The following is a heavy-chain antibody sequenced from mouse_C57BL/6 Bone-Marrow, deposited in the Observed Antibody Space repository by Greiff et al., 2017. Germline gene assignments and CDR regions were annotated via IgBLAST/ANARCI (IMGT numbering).Heavy chain of an antibody. V-gene: IGHV1-7*01. D-gene: IGHD1-1*01. J-gene: IGHJ2*01. CDR1: GYTFTSYW. Sequence: LEESGAELAKPGASVKLSCKASGYTFTSYWMHWVKQRPGQGLEWIGYINPSSGYTKYNQKFKDKATLTADKSSSTAYMQLSSLTYEDSAVYYCAREDYGSSYHFDYWGQGTTLTVSS. CDR2: INPSSGYT. CDR3: AREDYGSSYHFDY.